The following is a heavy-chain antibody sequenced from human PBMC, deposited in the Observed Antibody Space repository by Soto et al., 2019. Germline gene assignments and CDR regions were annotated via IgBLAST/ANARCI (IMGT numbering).Heavy chain of an antibody. CDR3: VRGYDSSGFNSGX. D-gene: IGHD3-22*01. CDR2: ICSDGRPT. V-gene: IGHV3-74*03. Sequence: SGGSLRLSCVASGFPFSSYWMHWIRQVPGKGLMWVSQICSDGRPTTYADSVKVRFTISRDNASKTLYLQMNSLRADDTAMYYCVRGYDSSGFNSGXWGQGTLVTVSX. CDR1: GFPFSSYW. J-gene: IGHJ1*01.